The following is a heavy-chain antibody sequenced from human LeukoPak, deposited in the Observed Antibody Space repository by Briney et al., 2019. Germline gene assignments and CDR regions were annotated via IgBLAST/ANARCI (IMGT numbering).Heavy chain of an antibody. CDR1: GGSISSSSYY. J-gene: IGHJ4*02. D-gene: IGHD4-11*01. V-gene: IGHV4-39*07. CDR3: ARYRNDYSNYGFDY. CDR2: IYYSGST. Sequence: SETLSLTCTVSGGSISSSSYYWGWIRQPPGKGLEWIGSIYYSGSTYYNPSLKSRVTISVDTSKNQFSLKLSSVTAADTAVYYCARYRNDYSNYGFDYWGQGTLATVSS.